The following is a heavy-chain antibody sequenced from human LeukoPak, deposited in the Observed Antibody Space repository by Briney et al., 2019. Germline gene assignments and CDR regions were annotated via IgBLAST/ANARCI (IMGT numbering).Heavy chain of an antibody. CDR2: ITWDSTNT. CDR3: ARASYYCDTSGLGAFDI. V-gene: IGHV3-9*01. Sequence: GGSLRLSCAASGFIFNEHAMYWVRQPPGKGPEWVSAITWDSTNTGYADSVKGRFTISRDNAKNSLYLQMNSLRPEDTALYYCARASYYCDTSGLGAFDIWGQGTMVTVSS. CDR1: GFIFNEHA. D-gene: IGHD3-22*01. J-gene: IGHJ3*02.